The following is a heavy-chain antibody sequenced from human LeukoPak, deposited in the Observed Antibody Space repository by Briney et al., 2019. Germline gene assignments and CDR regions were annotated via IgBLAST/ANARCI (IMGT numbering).Heavy chain of an antibody. D-gene: IGHD6-6*01. CDR1: GFTFSDYY. CDR3: ARDGVYGSSSRLDV. V-gene: IGHV3-11*01. CDR2: ISSSGSTI. J-gene: IGHJ6*04. Sequence: GGSLRLSCAASGFTFSDYYMSWIRQAPGKGLEWVSYISSSGSTIYYADSVKGRFTISRDNDKNSLYLQMNSLRAEDTAVYYCARDGVYGSSSRLDVWGKGTTVTVSS.